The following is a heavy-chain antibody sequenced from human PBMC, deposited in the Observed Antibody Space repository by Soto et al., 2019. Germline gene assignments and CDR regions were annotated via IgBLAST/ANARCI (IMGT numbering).Heavy chain of an antibody. Sequence: GGSLRLSCAASGFTFSSYWMHWVRQAPGKGLVWVSRINSDGSSTSYADSVKGRFTISRDNAKNTLYLQMNSLRAEDTAVYYCARALPYCSGGSCYSAPMDVWGKGTTVTVSS. CDR1: GFTFSSYW. J-gene: IGHJ6*03. V-gene: IGHV3-74*01. CDR2: INSDGSST. CDR3: ARALPYCSGGSCYSAPMDV. D-gene: IGHD2-15*01.